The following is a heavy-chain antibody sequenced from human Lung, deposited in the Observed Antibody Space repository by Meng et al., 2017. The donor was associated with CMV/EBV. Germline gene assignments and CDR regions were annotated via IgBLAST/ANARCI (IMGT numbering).Heavy chain of an antibody. J-gene: IGHJ6*02. CDR2: ISSSGSTI. CDR1: GFTFSDYY. V-gene: IGHV3-11*04. Sequence: GESLKISCAASGFTFSDYYMSWIRQAPGKGLEWVSYISSSGSTIYYADSVKGRFTISRDNAKNSLYLQMNSLRAEDTAVYYCARDVSPRSSAYFAIYYFYALDVWGQGNXVNGAS. CDR3: ARDVSPRSSAYFAIYYFYALDV. D-gene: IGHD2-21*01.